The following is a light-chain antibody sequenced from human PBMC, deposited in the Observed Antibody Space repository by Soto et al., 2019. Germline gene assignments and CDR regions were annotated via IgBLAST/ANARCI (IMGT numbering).Light chain of an antibody. CDR1: SGDVGGYNY. J-gene: IGLJ1*01. CDR3: SSYTITSAHYV. CDR2: EVS. Sequence: QSALTQPASMSGSDGQSITISCTGSSGDVGGYNYVSWYQHHPGKAPKLMIYEVSNRPSGVSNRFSGSKSGNTASLTISGLQAEDESDYYCSSYTITSAHYVFGTGTKVTVL. V-gene: IGLV2-14*01.